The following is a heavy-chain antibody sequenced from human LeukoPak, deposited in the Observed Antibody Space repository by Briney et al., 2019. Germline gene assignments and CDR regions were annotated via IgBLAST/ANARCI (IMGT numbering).Heavy chain of an antibody. J-gene: IGHJ6*02. CDR3: ARYRSSWSDYYYYGMDV. D-gene: IGHD6-13*01. CDR1: GLTFSSYW. Sequence: HPGGSLRLSCAASGLTFSSYWMDWVRQAPGKGLVWVSRINSDGSSTSYADSVKGRFTISRDNAKNTLYLQMNSLRAEDTAVYYCARYRSSWSDYYYYGMDVWGQGTTVTVSS. V-gene: IGHV3-74*01. CDR2: INSDGSST.